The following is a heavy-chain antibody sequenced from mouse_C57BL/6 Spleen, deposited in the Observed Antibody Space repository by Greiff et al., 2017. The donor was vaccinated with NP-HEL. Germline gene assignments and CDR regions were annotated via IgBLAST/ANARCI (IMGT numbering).Heavy chain of an antibody. CDR3: ARDDRYAMDY. CDR2: IHPNSGST. J-gene: IGHJ4*01. V-gene: IGHV1-64*01. Sequence: QVHVKQPGAELVKPGASVKLSCKASGYTFTSYWMHWVKQRPGQGLEWIGMIHPNSGSTNYNEKFKSKATLTVDKSSSTAYMQLSSLTSEDSAVYYCARDDRYAMDYWGQGTSVTVSS. CDR1: GYTFTSYW. D-gene: IGHD3-2*01.